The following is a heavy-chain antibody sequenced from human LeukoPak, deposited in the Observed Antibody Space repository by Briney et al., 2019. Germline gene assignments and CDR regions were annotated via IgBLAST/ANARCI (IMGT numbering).Heavy chain of an antibody. V-gene: IGHV4-59*08. J-gene: IGHJ4*02. CDR2: IFYSGST. CDR3: ARHPKSSSSWPEYYFDY. CDR1: GGSTDSYY. D-gene: IGHD6-13*01. Sequence: PSETLSLTCTIFGGSTDSYYWSWIRQSPGKGLEWIGYIFYSGSTNYNPSLKSRVTISLDKSKNQFSLNLSSVTAADTAVYYCARHPKSSSSWPEYYFDYWGQGTLVTVSS.